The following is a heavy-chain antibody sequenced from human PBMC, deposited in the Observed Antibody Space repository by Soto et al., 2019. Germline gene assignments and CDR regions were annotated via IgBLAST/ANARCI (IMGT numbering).Heavy chain of an antibody. J-gene: IGHJ6*02. Sequence: QVQLQQWGAGLLKPSETLSLTCAVYGGSFSGYYWSWIRQPPGKGLEWIGEINHSGSTNYNPSLKSRVTISVDTSKNQSSLKLSSVTAADTAVYYCARGEVVPAAMDYYYYGMDVWGQGTTVTVSS. CDR1: GGSFSGYY. D-gene: IGHD2-2*01. V-gene: IGHV4-34*01. CDR3: ARGEVVPAAMDYYYYGMDV. CDR2: INHSGST.